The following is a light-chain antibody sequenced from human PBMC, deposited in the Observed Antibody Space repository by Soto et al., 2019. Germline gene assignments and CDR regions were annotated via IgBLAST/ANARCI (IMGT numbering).Light chain of an antibody. CDR1: QSVSSY. Sequence: DIQMTQSPSSLSASVGDRVTITCRASQSVSSYLNWYQQKPGKAPKLLIYTGASLQSGVPSRFSGRGSGTDFTLTISSLQPEDFATYYCQQSHSIPWTFGQGTKVDIK. J-gene: IGKJ1*01. V-gene: IGKV1-39*01. CDR3: QQSHSIPWT. CDR2: TGA.